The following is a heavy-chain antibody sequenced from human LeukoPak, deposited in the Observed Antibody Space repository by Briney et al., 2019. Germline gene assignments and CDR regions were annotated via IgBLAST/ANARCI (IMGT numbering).Heavy chain of an antibody. V-gene: IGHV1-2*02. CDR3: ARDGGPGLSGSQGDFDY. D-gene: IGHD1-26*01. Sequence: ASVKVSCKASGYTFTGYYMHWVRQAPGQGLEWMGWINPNSSGTNYAQKFQGRVTMTRDTSISTAYMELSRVRSDDTAVYYCARDGGPGLSGSQGDFDYWGQGTLVTVSS. J-gene: IGHJ4*02. CDR2: INPNSSGT. CDR1: GYTFTGYY.